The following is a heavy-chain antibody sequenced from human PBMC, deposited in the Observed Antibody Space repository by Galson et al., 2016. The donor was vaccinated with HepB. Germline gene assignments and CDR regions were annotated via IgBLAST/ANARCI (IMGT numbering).Heavy chain of an antibody. CDR3: SIGQDAYKLGNF. CDR1: GASYSDTDFY. D-gene: IGHD5-24*01. J-gene: IGHJ4*02. CDR2: IHPSGRT. V-gene: IGHV4-34*01. Sequence: SETLSLTCTVYGASYSDTDFYWSWVRQPPGKGLEWIGEIHPSGRTDYSPSLRSRVTMSKDTSETRFSLELGSVTAADTAVYYCSIGQDAYKLGNFWGQGTLVTVSS.